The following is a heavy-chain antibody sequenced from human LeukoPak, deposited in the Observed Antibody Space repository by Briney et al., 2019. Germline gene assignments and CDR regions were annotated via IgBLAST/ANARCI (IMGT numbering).Heavy chain of an antibody. V-gene: IGHV3-21*01. Sequence: TGGSLRLSCAASGFTFSSYSMNWVRQAPGKGLEWVSSISSSSSYIYYADSVKGQFTISRDKAKNSLYLQMNSLRAEDTAVYYCARDRVDYGSGTAYYFDYWGQGTLVTVSS. CDR3: ARDRVDYGSGTAYYFDY. J-gene: IGHJ4*02. CDR1: GFTFSSYS. D-gene: IGHD3-10*01. CDR2: ISSSSSYI.